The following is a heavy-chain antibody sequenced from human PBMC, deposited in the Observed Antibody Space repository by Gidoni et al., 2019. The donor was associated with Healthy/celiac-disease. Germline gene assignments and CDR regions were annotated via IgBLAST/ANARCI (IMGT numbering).Heavy chain of an antibody. V-gene: IGHV3-15*01. J-gene: IGHJ6*02. D-gene: IGHD3-3*01. CDR3: TTPFGPPLYYYYYYGMDV. Sequence: FTISRDDSKNTLYLQMNSLKTEDTAVYYCTTPFGPPLYYYYYYGMDVWGQGTTVTVSS.